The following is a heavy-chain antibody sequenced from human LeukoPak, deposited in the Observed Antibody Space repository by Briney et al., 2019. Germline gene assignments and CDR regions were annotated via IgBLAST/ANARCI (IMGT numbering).Heavy chain of an antibody. CDR3: AVGSSSTYYYGSGSYSNWFDP. D-gene: IGHD3-10*01. J-gene: IGHJ5*02. V-gene: IGHV1-69*13. CDR1: GGTFSSYA. Sequence: ASVKVSCKASGGTFSSYAISWVRQAPGQGLEWMGGIIPIFGTANYAQKFQGRVTITADESTSTAYMELSSLRSEDTAVYYCAVGSSSTYYYGSGSYSNWFDPWGQGTLVTVSS. CDR2: IIPIFGTA.